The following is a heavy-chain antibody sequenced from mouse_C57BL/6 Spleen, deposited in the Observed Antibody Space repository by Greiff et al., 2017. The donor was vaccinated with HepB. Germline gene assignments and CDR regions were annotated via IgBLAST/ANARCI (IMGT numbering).Heavy chain of an antibody. V-gene: IGHV1-69*01. CDR1: GYTFTSYW. CDR3: ARNFLYYFDY. Sequence: QVQLKQPGAELVMPGASVKLSCKASGYTFTSYWMHWVKQRPGQGLEWIGEIDPSDSYTNYNQKFKGKSTLTVDKSSSTAYMQLSSLTSEDSAVYYCARNFLYYFDYWGQGTTLTVSS. D-gene: IGHD6-1*01. CDR2: IDPSDSYT. J-gene: IGHJ2*01.